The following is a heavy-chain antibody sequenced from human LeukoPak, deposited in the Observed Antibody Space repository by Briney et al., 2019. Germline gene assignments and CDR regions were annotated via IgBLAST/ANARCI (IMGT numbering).Heavy chain of an antibody. J-gene: IGHJ4*02. V-gene: IGHV4-59*08. Sequence: SETLSLTCTVSGGSISSYYWIWIRQPPGKGLEWIGFIYYSGSTNYNPSLKSRVTISVDTSKNQFSLNLSSVTAADTAVYYCARLGRRGYYFDYWGQGTLVTVSS. CDR2: IYYSGST. CDR1: GGSISSYY. CDR3: ARLGRRGYYFDY. D-gene: IGHD3-10*01.